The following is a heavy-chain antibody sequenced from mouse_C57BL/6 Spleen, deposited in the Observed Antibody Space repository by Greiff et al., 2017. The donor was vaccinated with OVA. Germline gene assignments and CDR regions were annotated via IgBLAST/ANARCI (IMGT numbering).Heavy chain of an antibody. J-gene: IGHJ2*01. D-gene: IGHD1-1*02. CDR1: GYTFTSYW. Sequence: QVQLQQPGAELVKPGASVKMSCKASGYTFTSYWITWVKQRPGQGLEWIGDIYPGSGSTKYNEKFQSKATLTVDPSSSQAYTQLSSLTSEDSAVYYCAKGCLWSYFDYWGQGTTLTVSS. V-gene: IGHV1-55*01. CDR2: IYPGSGST. CDR3: AKGCLWSYFDY.